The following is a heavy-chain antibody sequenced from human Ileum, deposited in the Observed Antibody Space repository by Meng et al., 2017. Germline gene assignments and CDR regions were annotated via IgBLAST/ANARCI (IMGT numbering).Heavy chain of an antibody. J-gene: IGHJ3*02. CDR1: GFSPSSYV. V-gene: IGHV3-30*10. CDR3: AREGYSSGRAPAFDI. Sequence: GGSLRLSCAASGFSPSSYVMHWVRKAPGKGPEGVALISHDESNKGSRDSLKGRVTISRDISKNTLDLQMNSLRPEDTAIYYCAREGYSSGRAPAFDIWGQGKMVTVSS. D-gene: IGHD5-18*01. CDR2: ISHDESNK.